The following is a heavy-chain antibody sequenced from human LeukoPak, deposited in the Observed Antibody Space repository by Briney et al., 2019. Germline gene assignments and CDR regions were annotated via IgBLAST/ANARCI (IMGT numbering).Heavy chain of an antibody. CDR1: GFSFSNYC. CDR3: ARESHGSFDY. Sequence: GWSVRLSFAASGFSFSNYCLHWVRQPRGKGLECVSCISSCSTYIFDADSVRGRFAISRDNAKNSLYLQMNSLRAEDTAVYYCARESHGSFDYWGQGSLVTVSS. CDR2: ISSCSTYI. V-gene: IGHV3-21*01. J-gene: IGHJ4*02.